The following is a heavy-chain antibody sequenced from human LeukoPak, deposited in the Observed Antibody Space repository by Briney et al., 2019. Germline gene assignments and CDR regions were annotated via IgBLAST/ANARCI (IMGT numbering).Heavy chain of an antibody. Sequence: GGSLRLSCAASGFTFSSYAMHWVRQAPGKGLEWVAVISYDGSNKYYADSVKGRFTISRDNSKNTLYLQMNSLRAEDTAVYYCARDGDGAAAGIYTYWGQGTLVIVSS. D-gene: IGHD6-13*01. CDR1: GFTFSSYA. V-gene: IGHV3-30*04. CDR3: ARDGDGAAAGIYTY. J-gene: IGHJ4*02. CDR2: ISYDGSNK.